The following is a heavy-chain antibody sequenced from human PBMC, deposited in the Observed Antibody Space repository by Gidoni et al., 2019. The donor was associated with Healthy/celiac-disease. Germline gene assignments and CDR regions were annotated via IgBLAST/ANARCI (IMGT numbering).Heavy chain of an antibody. Sequence: QVQLVESGGGVVQPGRSLRLSCAASGFTFSSFAMHWVRQAPGKGLEWVAVISYDGSNKYYADSVKGRFTISRDNSKNTLYLQINSLRAEDTAVYYCAKAYYDFWSGYYTVGAFDIWGQGTMVTVSS. D-gene: IGHD3-3*01. CDR2: ISYDGSNK. CDR3: AKAYYDFWSGYYTVGAFDI. CDR1: GFTFSSFA. J-gene: IGHJ3*02. V-gene: IGHV3-30*18.